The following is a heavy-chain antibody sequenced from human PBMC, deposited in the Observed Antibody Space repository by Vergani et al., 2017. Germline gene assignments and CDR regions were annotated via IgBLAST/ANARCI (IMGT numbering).Heavy chain of an antibody. CDR1: GFTFSSYE. Sequence: EVQLLESGGGLVQPGGSLRLSCAASGFTFSSYEMNWVRQAPGKGLEWVSYISSSGSTIYYADSVKGRFTISRDNAKNSLYLQMNSLRAEDTAVYYCARNNQLPLRRGVLDYWGQGTLVTVSS. J-gene: IGHJ4*02. CDR3: ARNNQLPLRRGVLDY. V-gene: IGHV3-48*03. CDR2: ISSSGSTI. D-gene: IGHD2-2*01.